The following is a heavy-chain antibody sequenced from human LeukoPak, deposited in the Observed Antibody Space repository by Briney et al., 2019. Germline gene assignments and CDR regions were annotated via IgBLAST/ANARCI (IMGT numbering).Heavy chain of an antibody. D-gene: IGHD2-15*01. CDR2: ISYDGSNK. V-gene: IGHV3-30*18. CDR3: AKHSGGSSYNAMDV. J-gene: IGHJ6*02. CDR1: GFTFSSYG. Sequence: GGSLRLSCAASGFTFSSYGMHWVRQAPGKGLEWVAVISYDGSNKYYAGSVKGRFTISRDNSKSTLSLQMSSLRGEDTAVYHCAKHSGGSSYNAMDVWGQGTTVTVSS.